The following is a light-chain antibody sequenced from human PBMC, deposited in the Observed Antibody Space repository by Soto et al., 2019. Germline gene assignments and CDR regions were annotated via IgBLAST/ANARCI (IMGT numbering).Light chain of an antibody. CDR3: KQRSKWHPKLT. Sequence: DIQMTQPPSSLSASAGYRVTITCQAIHDITNFLNWYQQKPGKAPKLLINDASNLETGVPSRFSGSGSGTYFTFTISSLQPEDFAVYYCKQRSKWHPKLTFGGGTKVDI. J-gene: IGKJ4*01. CDR1: HDITNF. CDR2: DAS. V-gene: IGKV1-33*01.